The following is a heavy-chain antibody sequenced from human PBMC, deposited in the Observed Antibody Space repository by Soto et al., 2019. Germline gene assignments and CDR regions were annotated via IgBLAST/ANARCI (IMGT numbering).Heavy chain of an antibody. CDR1: RANLSSNA. V-gene: IGHV1-69*13. J-gene: IGHJ5*02. D-gene: IGHD3-22*01. CDR3: ARDLYYYGRSGNYFAGWVDP. Sequence: SVKACCKAPRANLSSNALSSPRHSPRQVRAWMGGIIPIFGTANSAQKFQGRVTITADESTSAAYMETSILRPEDTAVYYCARDLYYYGRSGNYFAGWVDPWGQGTLVTVS. CDR2: IIPIFGTA.